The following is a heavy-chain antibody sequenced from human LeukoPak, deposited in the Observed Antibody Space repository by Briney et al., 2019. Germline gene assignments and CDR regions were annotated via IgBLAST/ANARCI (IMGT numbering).Heavy chain of an antibody. Sequence: GGSLRLSCAASGFTFDDYGMSWVRQAPGKGLEWVSGINWNGGSTGYADSVKGRFTISRDNAKNSLYLQMNSLRAEDTASYYCARDSSGYYFSNWFDPWGQGTLVTVSS. CDR2: INWNGGST. CDR3: ARDSSGYYFSNWFDP. CDR1: GFTFDDYG. D-gene: IGHD3-22*01. V-gene: IGHV3-20*04. J-gene: IGHJ5*02.